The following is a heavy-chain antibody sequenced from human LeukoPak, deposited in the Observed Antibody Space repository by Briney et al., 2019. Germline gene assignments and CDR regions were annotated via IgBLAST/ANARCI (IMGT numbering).Heavy chain of an antibody. CDR3: ARKRLQTYEDYYYYYYMDV. J-gene: IGHJ6*03. D-gene: IGHD5-24*01. Sequence: PSETLSLTCTVSGGSISSYYWSWIRQPPGKGLEWIGYIYYSGSTNYNPSLKSRVTISVDTSKNQFSLKLSSVTAADTAVYYCARKRLQTYEDYYYYYYMDVWGKGTTVTVSS. CDR2: IYYSGST. CDR1: GGSISSYY. V-gene: IGHV4-59*01.